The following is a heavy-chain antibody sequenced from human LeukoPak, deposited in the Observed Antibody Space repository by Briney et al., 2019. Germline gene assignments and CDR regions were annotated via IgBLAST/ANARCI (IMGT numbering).Heavy chain of an antibody. Sequence: GGSLRLSCADSGFTFSSYWMSWVRQAPGKGLEWVSSISSSSSYISYADSVKGRFTISRDNAKNSLYLQMNSLRAEDTAVYYCGSCSGGSCHSGWFDPWGQGTLVTVSS. CDR2: ISSSSSYI. D-gene: IGHD2-15*01. CDR3: GSCSGGSCHSGWFDP. V-gene: IGHV3-21*01. CDR1: GFTFSSYW. J-gene: IGHJ5*02.